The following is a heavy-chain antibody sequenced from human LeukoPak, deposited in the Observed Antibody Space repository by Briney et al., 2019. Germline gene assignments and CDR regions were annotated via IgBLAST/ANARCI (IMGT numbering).Heavy chain of an antibody. Sequence: GGPLRLSCAASGFTFSSYAMSWVRQAPGKGLDWVSAISGSGGSTYYADSVKSRFTISRDNSKNTLYLQMNSLRAEDTAVYYCAKRLLLSMVYYYGMDVWGQGTAVTVSS. CDR1: GFTFSSYA. J-gene: IGHJ6*02. V-gene: IGHV3-23*01. CDR2: ISGSGGST. CDR3: AKRLLLSMVYYYGMDV. D-gene: IGHD2-15*01.